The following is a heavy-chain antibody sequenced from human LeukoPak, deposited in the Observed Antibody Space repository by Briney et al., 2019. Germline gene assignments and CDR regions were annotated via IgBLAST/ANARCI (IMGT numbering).Heavy chain of an antibody. J-gene: IGHJ4*02. CDR3: ARSLSTTGLR. D-gene: IGHD1-1*01. CDR1: GGSVSSSDYY. Sequence: SQTLSLTCTVSGGSVSSSDYYWGWIRQPPGKGLEWIGSINYSGNTYYNPSLKNRVTISVDTSKNQFSLKLSSVTAADTAVYYCARSLSTTGLRWGQGTLVTVSS. CDR2: INYSGNT. V-gene: IGHV4-39*01.